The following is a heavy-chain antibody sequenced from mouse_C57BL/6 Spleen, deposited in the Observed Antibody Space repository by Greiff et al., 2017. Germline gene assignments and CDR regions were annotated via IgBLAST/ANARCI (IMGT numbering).Heavy chain of an antibody. V-gene: IGHV5-12*01. CDR3: ARKGGYSNFDY. CDR1: GFTFSDYY. CDR2: ISNGGGST. J-gene: IGHJ2*01. Sequence: EVKLQESGGGLVQPGGSLKLSCAASGFTFSDYYMYWVRQTPEKRLEWVAYISNGGGSTYYPDTVKGRFTISRDNAKNTLYLQMSRLKSEDTAMYYCARKGGYSNFDYWGQGTTLTVSS.